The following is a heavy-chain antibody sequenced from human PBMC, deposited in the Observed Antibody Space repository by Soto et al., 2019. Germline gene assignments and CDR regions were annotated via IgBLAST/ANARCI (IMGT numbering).Heavy chain of an antibody. CDR3: ARAGGLGAVAVDY. V-gene: IGHV4-30-2*01. D-gene: IGHD6-19*01. Sequence: QLQLQESGSGLVKPSQTLSLTCAVSGGSSNSGGYSWSWIRQPPGKGLEWIGYIYHSGSTYYNPSLKSRVTISVDRSKNQFSLKLSSVTAADTAVYYCARAGGLGAVAVDYWGQGTLVTVSS. J-gene: IGHJ4*02. CDR1: GGSSNSGGYS. CDR2: IYHSGST.